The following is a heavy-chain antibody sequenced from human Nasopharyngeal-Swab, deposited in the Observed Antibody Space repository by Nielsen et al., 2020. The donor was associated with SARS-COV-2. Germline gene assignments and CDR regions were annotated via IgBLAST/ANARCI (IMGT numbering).Heavy chain of an antibody. CDR1: GFTFSSYW. J-gene: IGHJ6*03. D-gene: IGHD3-3*01. CDR2: IKQDGSEK. V-gene: IGHV3-7*03. CDR3: AREVLESYYYYYYMDV. Sequence: GESLKISCAASGFTFSSYWMSWVRQAPGKGLEWVANIKQDGSEKYYVDSVKGRFTISRDNAKNSLYLQMNSLRAEDTAVYYCAREVLESYYYYYYMDVWGKGTTVIVSS.